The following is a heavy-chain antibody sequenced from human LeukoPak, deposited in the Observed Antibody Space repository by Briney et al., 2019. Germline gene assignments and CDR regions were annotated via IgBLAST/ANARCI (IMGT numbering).Heavy chain of an antibody. J-gene: IGHJ4*02. CDR1: GFTFSSYW. CDR3: ARDGGIVVVPAVGNFDY. V-gene: IGHV3-74*01. Sequence: GGSLRLSCAASGFTFSSYWMHWVRQAPGKGLVWVSRINSDGSSTSYADSVKGRFTISRDNSKNTLYLQMNSLRAEDTAVYYCARDGGIVVVPAVGNFDYWGQGTLVTVSS. CDR2: INSDGSST. D-gene: IGHD2-2*01.